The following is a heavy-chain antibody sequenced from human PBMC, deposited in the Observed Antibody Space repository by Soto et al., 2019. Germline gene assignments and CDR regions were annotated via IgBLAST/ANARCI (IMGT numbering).Heavy chain of an antibody. CDR3: AREGSSGCNDY. D-gene: IGHD6-19*01. CDR2: IWYDGSNK. CDR1: GFTFSSYG. V-gene: IGHV3-33*01. Sequence: QVQLVESGGGVVQPRRSLRLSCAASGFTFSSYGMHWVRQAPGKGLEWVAVIWYDGSNKYYADSVKGRFTISRDNSKNTLYLQMNSLRAEDTAVYYCAREGSSGCNDYWGQGTLVTVSS. J-gene: IGHJ4*02.